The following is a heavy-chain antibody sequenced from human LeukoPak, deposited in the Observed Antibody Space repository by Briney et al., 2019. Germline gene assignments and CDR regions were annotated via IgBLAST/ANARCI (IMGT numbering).Heavy chain of an antibody. D-gene: IGHD3-16*01. CDR1: GGSISGYY. Sequence: SETLSLTCTVSGGSISGYYWSWIRQPPGKGLEWIGYIYYSGSTSYNPSLKSRVTISVDTSKNQFSLKRSSVTAADTAVYYCAREFARGEPSFSAFDIWGQGTMVTVSS. V-gene: IGHV4-59*01. CDR2: IYYSGST. CDR3: AREFARGEPSFSAFDI. J-gene: IGHJ3*02.